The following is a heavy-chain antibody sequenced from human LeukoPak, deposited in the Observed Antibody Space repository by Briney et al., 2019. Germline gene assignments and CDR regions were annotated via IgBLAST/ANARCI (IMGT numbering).Heavy chain of an antibody. J-gene: IGHJ4*02. Sequence: PGGSLRLSCAASGFTFSSYERNWVRQAPGKGLEWVSYISSSGSTIYYADSVKGRLTISRDNAKNSLYLQMNSLRAEDTAVYYCARVTRYRSGWFDYWGQGTLVTVSS. V-gene: IGHV3-48*03. CDR1: GFTFSSYE. D-gene: IGHD6-19*01. CDR2: ISSSGSTI. CDR3: ARVTRYRSGWFDY.